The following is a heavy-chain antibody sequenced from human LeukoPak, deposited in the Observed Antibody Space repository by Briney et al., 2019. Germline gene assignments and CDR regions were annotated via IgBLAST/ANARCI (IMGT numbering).Heavy chain of an antibody. D-gene: IGHD3-10*01. CDR3: ARLGPVLWFGELLRYYYYGMDV. Sequence: GASVKVSCKASGYTFTGYYMHWVRQAPGQGLEWMGWINPNSGGTNYAQKFQGRVTMTRDTSISTAYMELSRLRSDDTAVYYCARLGPVLWFGELLRYYYYGMDVWGQGTTVTVSS. V-gene: IGHV1-2*02. CDR1: GYTFTGYY. J-gene: IGHJ6*02. CDR2: INPNSGGT.